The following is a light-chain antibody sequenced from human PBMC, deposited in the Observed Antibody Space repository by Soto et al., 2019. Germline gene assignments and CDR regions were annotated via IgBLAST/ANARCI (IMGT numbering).Light chain of an antibody. V-gene: IGKV3-11*01. J-gene: IGKJ5*01. CDR2: DST. Sequence: VLTQSPATLSLSPGERATLSCRASQSIHTSLAWYQQKPGQPPRLVVYDSTLRANGVPDRFGGSRSGTEFTLTISILEPEDITVYYCQQRNVWPPITFVQGTRLEI. CDR1: QSIHTS. CDR3: QQRNVWPPIT.